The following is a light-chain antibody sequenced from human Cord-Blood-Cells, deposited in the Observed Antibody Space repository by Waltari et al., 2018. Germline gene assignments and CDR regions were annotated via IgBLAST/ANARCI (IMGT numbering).Light chain of an antibody. Sequence: EIVMTQSPATLSVSPGERATLSCRASTSVSRNLAWYQLKPGHAPRLLIYGASTGATGIRARFSGSGSGTEFTLTISSLQSEDFAVYCCQQYNSWPPITFVQGTRLEIK. CDR1: TSVSRN. CDR3: QQYNSWPPIT. V-gene: IGKV3-15*01. J-gene: IGKJ5*01. CDR2: GAS.